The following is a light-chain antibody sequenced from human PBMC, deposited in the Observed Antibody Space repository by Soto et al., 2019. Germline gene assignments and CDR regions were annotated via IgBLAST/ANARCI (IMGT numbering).Light chain of an antibody. Sequence: DSVMTQFPLSLSVTPGEPASISCRSSQSLLHSNGYNYLDWYVQKAGQSPQLLIYLGSNRASGVPDRFSGSGSGTDFTLKISRVEAEDVGVYYCMQALQIRVEFGQGTKVEIK. V-gene: IGKV2-28*01. CDR3: MQALQIRVE. J-gene: IGKJ1*01. CDR2: LGS. CDR1: QSLLHSNGYNY.